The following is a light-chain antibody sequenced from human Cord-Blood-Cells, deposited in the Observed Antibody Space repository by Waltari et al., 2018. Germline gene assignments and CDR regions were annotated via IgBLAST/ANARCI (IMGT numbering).Light chain of an antibody. CDR3: MQGIHLWT. Sequence: DIVMTQTPLSLSVTPGQPASISCKSSQSLLHSDGKTYLYWYLQKPGQSPQLLIYEVPSRFSGVPDRFSGSGSGTDFALKISRVEAEDVGVYYCMQGIHLWTFGQGP. CDR1: QSLLHSDGKTY. J-gene: IGKJ1*01. V-gene: IGKV2-29*02. CDR2: EVP.